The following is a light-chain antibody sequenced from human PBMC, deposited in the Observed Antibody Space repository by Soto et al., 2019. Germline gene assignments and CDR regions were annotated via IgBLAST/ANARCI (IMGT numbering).Light chain of an antibody. CDR3: LKALQTRT. CDR2: LGS. V-gene: IGKV2-28*01. J-gene: IGKJ1*01. Sequence: DIVMTQSPLSLPVTPGEPASISCRSSQSLLHSNGYYYLDWYLQKPGQSPQLLIYLGSNRASGVPDRFSGSGSGPDFTLKIRRVEAEDVGVYYCLKALQTRTFGQGTKVDIK. CDR1: QSLLHSNGYYY.